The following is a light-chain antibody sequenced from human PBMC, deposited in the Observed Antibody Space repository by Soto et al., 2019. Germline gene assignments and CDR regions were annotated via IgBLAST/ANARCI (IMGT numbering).Light chain of an antibody. V-gene: IGLV3-25*03. J-gene: IGLJ2*01. CDR3: QSADNSGTYVV. CDR1: ALPKQY. Sequence: SYELTQPPSVSVSPGQTARITCSGDALPKQYAYWYQQKPGQAPVLVIYKDNERPSGIPERFSGSSSGTTVTLTISGVQAEDEADYYCQSADNSGTYVVFGGGTKLTVL. CDR2: KDN.